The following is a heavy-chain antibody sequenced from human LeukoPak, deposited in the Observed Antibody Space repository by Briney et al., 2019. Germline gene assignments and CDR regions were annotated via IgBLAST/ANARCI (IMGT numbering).Heavy chain of an antibody. D-gene: IGHD6-19*01. CDR2: IYYSGST. J-gene: IGHJ4*02. CDR3: ARADGSGWYYFDY. CDR1: GGSISSSSYY. V-gene: IGHV4-39*07. Sequence: SETLSLTCTVSGGSISSSSYYWGWIRQPPGKGLEWIGSIYYSGSTYYNPSLKSRVTISVDTSKNQFSLKLSSVTAADTAVYYCARADGSGWYYFDYWGQGTLVTVSS.